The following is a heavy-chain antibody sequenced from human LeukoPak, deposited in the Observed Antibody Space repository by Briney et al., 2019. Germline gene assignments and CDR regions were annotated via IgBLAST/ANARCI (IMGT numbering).Heavy chain of an antibody. Sequence: SETLSLTCTVSGGSISSYYWSWIRQPAGKGLEWIGRIYTSGSTNYNPSLKSRVTMSVDTSKNQFSLKLSSVTAADTAVYYCARGRYCSSTSCYYLDYWGQGTLVTVSS. V-gene: IGHV4-4*07. CDR1: GGSISSYY. D-gene: IGHD2-2*01. J-gene: IGHJ4*02. CDR2: IYTSGST. CDR3: ARGRYCSSTSCYYLDY.